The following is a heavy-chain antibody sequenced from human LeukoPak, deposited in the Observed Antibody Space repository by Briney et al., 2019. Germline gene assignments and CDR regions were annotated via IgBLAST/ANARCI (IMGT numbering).Heavy chain of an antibody. CDR3: VRERIYYSDLAYKERENFDP. V-gene: IGHV3-74*01. Sequence: GGSLRLSCAASGFNFNLYWMHWVRQGPGKGLMWVSCLNEDGSSADYADSVKGRFTMSRDNAKGKVFLEMRSLTVEDTAIYFCVRERIYYSDLAYKERENFDPWGRGTLVTVSS. CDR2: LNEDGSSA. CDR1: GFNFNLYW. D-gene: IGHD1-26*01. J-gene: IGHJ5*02.